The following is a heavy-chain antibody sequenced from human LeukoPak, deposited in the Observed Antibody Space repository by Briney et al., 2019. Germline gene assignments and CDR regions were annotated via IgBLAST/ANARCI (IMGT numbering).Heavy chain of an antibody. CDR2: INPNSGGT. CDR1: GYTFTGYY. J-gene: IGHJ6*03. D-gene: IGHD2/OR15-2a*01. Sequence: ASVKVSCKASGYTFTGYYMHWVRQAPGQGLEWMGWINPNSGGTNYAQKLQGRVTMTTDTSTSTAYMELRSLRSDDTAVYYCARAPSFRDYYYYMDVWGKGTTVTVSS. V-gene: IGHV1-2*02. CDR3: ARAPSFRDYYYYMDV.